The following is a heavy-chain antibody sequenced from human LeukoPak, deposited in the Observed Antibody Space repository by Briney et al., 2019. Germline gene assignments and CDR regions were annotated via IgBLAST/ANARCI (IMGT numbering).Heavy chain of an antibody. Sequence: PGGSLRLSCAASGFTFSNSWMTWVRQAPGKGLEWVANIKEDGSEKNYADSVKGRFTISRDNAKNSLYLQMNSLRAEDTAVYYCVRDTSIYIISWFDAFDIWGQGTLVTVSS. CDR2: IKEDGSEK. D-gene: IGHD6-19*01. V-gene: IGHV3-7*01. CDR1: GFTFSNSW. J-gene: IGHJ3*02. CDR3: VRDTSIYIISWFDAFDI.